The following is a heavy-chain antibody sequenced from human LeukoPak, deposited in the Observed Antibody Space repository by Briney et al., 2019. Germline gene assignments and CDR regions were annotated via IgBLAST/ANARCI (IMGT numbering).Heavy chain of an antibody. CDR3: ARLRRPYYFDY. Sequence: SETLSLTCTVSGGSISSSSYYWGWIRQPPGKGLEWIGSIYYSGSTYYNPSLKSRFTISVDTSKNQFSLKLSSVTAADTAVYYCARLRRPYYFDYWGQGTLVTVSS. CDR1: GGSISSSSYY. CDR2: IYYSGST. D-gene: IGHD4-17*01. V-gene: IGHV4-39*01. J-gene: IGHJ4*02.